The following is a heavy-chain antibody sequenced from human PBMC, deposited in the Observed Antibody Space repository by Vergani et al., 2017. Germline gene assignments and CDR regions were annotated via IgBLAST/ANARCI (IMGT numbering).Heavy chain of an antibody. D-gene: IGHD2-2*01. CDR2: ISYDGSNK. Sequence: QVQLVESGGGVVQPGRSLRLSCAASGFTFSSYGMHWVCQAPGKGLEWVAVISYDGSNKYYADSVKGRFTISRDNSKNTLYLQMNSLRAEDTAVYYCAKDLVSAEIPNPRNDYCSSTSCPIWGQGTMVTVSS. J-gene: IGHJ3*02. V-gene: IGHV3-30*18. CDR3: AKDLVSAEIPNPRNDYCSSTSCPI. CDR1: GFTFSSYG.